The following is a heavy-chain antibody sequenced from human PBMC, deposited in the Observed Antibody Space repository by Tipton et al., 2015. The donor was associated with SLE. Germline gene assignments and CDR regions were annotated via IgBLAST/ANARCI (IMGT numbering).Heavy chain of an antibody. CDR2: IYHIGST. CDR1: GYSISSGYY. Sequence: TLSLTCAVSGYSISSGYYWGCIRQPPGKGLEWIGSIYHIGSTSYNPSPKSRVTISVDTSKNQFSLKLSSVTAADTAVYYCARYYGSGSSTPYCDYWGQGTLVTVSS. D-gene: IGHD3-10*01. J-gene: IGHJ4*02. CDR3: ARYYGSGSSTPYCDY. V-gene: IGHV4-38-2*01.